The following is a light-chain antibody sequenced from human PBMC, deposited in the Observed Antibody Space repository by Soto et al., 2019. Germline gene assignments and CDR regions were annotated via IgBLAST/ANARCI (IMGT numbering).Light chain of an antibody. CDR1: SGDIGGYDY. CDR2: EVT. Sequence: QSALTQPPSASGSPGQSVTISCTGTSGDIGGYDYVSWYQQHPGKAPKLMIYEVTKRALGVPDRFSGYKSGNTASLTVSGLQAEDEADYYCRSYAGSNNPYVFGTGTKLTVL. V-gene: IGLV2-8*01. J-gene: IGLJ1*01. CDR3: RSYAGSNNPYV.